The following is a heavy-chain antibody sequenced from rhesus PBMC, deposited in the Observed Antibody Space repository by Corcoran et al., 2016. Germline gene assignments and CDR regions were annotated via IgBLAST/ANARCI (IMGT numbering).Heavy chain of an antibody. CDR2: ITDNGRT. CDR1: GGSISSGYYY. J-gene: IGHJ2*01. CDR3: ARMNTVYWYFDL. V-gene: IGHV4-122*02. D-gene: IGHD4-23*01. Sequence: QVQLQESGPGLVKPSETLSLTCAVSGGSISSGYYYWSCFRQPPGKGLEWIGYITDNGRTTYYPSLKSRVTISRDTSKNQFSLKLSSVTAADTAVYYCARMNTVYWYFDLWGPGTPITISS.